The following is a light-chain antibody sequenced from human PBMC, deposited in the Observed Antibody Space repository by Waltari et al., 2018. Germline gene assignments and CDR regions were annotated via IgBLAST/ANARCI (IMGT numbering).Light chain of an antibody. J-gene: IGLJ1*01. CDR1: NSNNGREY. V-gene: IGLV1-47*01. CDR3: AAWDDSLNGYV. CDR2: RNN. Sequence: QSVLTQSPSASGAPGQRVTISCSGSNSNNGREYVYWYLQLPGTAPKLLIYRNNQRPSGVPDRFSGSKSGTSASLAISGLRSEDEADYYCAAWDDSLNGYVFGTGTKVSVL.